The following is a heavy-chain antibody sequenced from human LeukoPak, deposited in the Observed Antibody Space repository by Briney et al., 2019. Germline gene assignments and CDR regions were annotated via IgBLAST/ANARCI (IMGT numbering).Heavy chain of an antibody. CDR1: GGSISSSSYY. D-gene: IGHD2/OR15-2a*01. CDR3: ARHEYSVNY. CDR2: FYYSGST. Sequence: SETLPLTCTVSGGSISSSSYYWGWIRQPPGKGLEWIGSFYYSGSTYYNPSLKGRVTISVDTSKNQFSLNLSSMIAADTAVYYCARHEYSVNYWGQGTLVTVSS. J-gene: IGHJ4*02. V-gene: IGHV4-39*01.